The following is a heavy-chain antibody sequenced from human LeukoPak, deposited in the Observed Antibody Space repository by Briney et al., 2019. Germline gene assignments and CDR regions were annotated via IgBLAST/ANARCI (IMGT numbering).Heavy chain of an antibody. D-gene: IGHD2-15*01. V-gene: IGHV1-18*01. CDR1: GYTFTSYG. CDR3: ARALLTYCSGGSCYPSKGFDY. J-gene: IGHJ4*02. Sequence: ASVKVSCKASGYTFTSYGISWVRQAPGQGLEWMGWISAYNGNTNYAQKLQGRVTMTTDTSTSTAYMELRSLRSDDTAVYYCARALLTYCSGGSCYPSKGFDYWGQGTLVTVSS. CDR2: ISAYNGNT.